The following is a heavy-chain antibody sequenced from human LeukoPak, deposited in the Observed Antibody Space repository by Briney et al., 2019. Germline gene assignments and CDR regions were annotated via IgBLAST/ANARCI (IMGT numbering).Heavy chain of an antibody. CDR1: GGSFSGYY. Sequence: SETLSLTCAVYGGSFSGYYWSWIRQPPGKGLEWIGEINHSGSTNYNPSLKSRVTISVDTSKNQFSLKLSSVTAADTALYYCARLPPLCITMVRGVRPDYWGQGTLVTVSS. CDR2: INHSGST. D-gene: IGHD3-10*01. V-gene: IGHV4-34*01. CDR3: ARLPPLCITMVRGVRPDY. J-gene: IGHJ4*02.